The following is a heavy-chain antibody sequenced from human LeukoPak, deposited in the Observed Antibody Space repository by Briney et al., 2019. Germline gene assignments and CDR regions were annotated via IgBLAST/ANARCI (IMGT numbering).Heavy chain of an antibody. CDR2: IKQDGSEK. J-gene: IGHJ4*02. V-gene: IGHV3-7*03. D-gene: IGHD6-19*01. CDR3: ARAAYSSGWYGFFDY. CDR1: GFTFSSYW. Sequence: PGGSLRLSCAASGFTFSSYWMSWVRQAPGKGLEWVANIKQDGSEKYYVDSVKGRFTISRDNAKNSLYLQMNSLRAEDTAVYYCARAAYSSGWYGFFDYGGQGTLVTVSS.